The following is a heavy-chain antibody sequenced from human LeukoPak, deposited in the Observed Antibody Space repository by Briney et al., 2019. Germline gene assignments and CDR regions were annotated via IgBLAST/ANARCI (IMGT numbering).Heavy chain of an antibody. V-gene: IGHV3-9*03. CDR1: GFTFDDYA. CDR2: ISWNSGSI. D-gene: IGHD5-18*01. Sequence: SLRLSCAASGFTFDDYAMHWVRQAPGKGLECVSGISWNSGSIGYADSVKGRFTISRDNAKNSLYLQMNSLRAEDMALYYCAKDLGYSYSAFDYWGQGTLVTVSS. CDR3: AKDLGYSYSAFDY. J-gene: IGHJ4*02.